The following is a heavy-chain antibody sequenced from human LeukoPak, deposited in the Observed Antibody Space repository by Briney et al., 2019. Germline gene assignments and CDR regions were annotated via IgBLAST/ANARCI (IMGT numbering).Heavy chain of an antibody. D-gene: IGHD6-19*01. CDR3: ARAGSGWYNFDY. CDR1: GNTFTTYY. Sequence: ASVKVSCKASGNTFTTYYIYWVRQAPGQGLEWMGIISPSSDSTIYAQKFQGRVTMTRDTSTSTVYMELSTLRSEDTAVYYCARAGSGWYNFDYWGQGTLVTVSS. V-gene: IGHV1-46*01. J-gene: IGHJ4*02. CDR2: ISPSSDST.